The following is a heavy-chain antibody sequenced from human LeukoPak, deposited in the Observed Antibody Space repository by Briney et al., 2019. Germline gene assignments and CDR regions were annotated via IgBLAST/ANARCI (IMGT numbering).Heavy chain of an antibody. J-gene: IGHJ4*02. CDR2: ISSSSSYI. V-gene: IGHV3-21*01. Sequence: PGGSLRLSCAASGFTFSSYSMNWVRQAPGKGLEWVSSISSSSSYIYYADSVKGRFTISRDNAKNSLYLQMNSLRAEDTAVYYCGALLTGYYVGATDYWGQGTLVTVSS. D-gene: IGHD3-9*01. CDR3: GALLTGYYVGATDY. CDR1: GFTFSSYS.